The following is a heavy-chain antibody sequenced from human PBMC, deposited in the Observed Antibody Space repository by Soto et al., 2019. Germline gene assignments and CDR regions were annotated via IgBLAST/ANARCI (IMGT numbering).Heavy chain of an antibody. J-gene: IGHJ4*02. CDR3: ARGLISGYDMYYFDY. CDR2: IQSGGPT. Sequence: GGSLRLSCAASGFTVSSKYMSWVRQAPGKGLEWVSLIQSGGPTYYADSVKGRFTISRDTSKNTLYLQMNSLRAEDTAVYYCARGLISGYDMYYFDYWGQGTLVTVSS. CDR1: GFTVSSKY. D-gene: IGHD5-12*01. V-gene: IGHV3-66*01.